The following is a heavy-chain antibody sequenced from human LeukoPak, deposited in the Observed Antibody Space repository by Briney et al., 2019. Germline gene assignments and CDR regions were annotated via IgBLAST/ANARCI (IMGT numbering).Heavy chain of an antibody. CDR1: GFTFSNSV. D-gene: IGHD3-16*02. J-gene: IGHJ2*01. Sequence: PGGSLRLSCAASGFTFSNSVMSWVRQAPGKGLEWVSPISGSGNTTYYVDSVKGRFTISRDNSKNTLYLQMNSLRAEDTAVYYCAKSVTDYWYFDLWGRGALVTVSS. V-gene: IGHV3-23*01. CDR3: AKSVTDYWYFDL. CDR2: ISGSGNTT.